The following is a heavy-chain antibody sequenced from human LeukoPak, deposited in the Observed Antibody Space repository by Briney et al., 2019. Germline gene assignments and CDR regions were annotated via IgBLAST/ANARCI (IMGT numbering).Heavy chain of an antibody. CDR2: ISSSSSYI. CDR3: ARDEAVHFDY. CDR1: GFTFSSYS. V-gene: IGHV3-21*01. D-gene: IGHD3-10*01. Sequence: GGSLRLSCAASGFTFSSYSMNWVRQAPGKGLEWVSSISSSSSYIYYADSVKGRFTISRDNAKNSLYLQMNSLRAEDTAVCYCARDEAVHFDYWGQGTLVTVSS. J-gene: IGHJ4*02.